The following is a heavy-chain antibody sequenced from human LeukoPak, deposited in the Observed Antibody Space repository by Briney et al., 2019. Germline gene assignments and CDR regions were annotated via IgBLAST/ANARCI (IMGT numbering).Heavy chain of an antibody. Sequence: PGGSLRLSCAASGFTFSSYSMNWVRQAPGKGLEWVSSISSSSSYIYYADSGKGRFTISRDNAKNSLYLQMNSLRAEDTAVYYCARTPSGYDYIWGSYRTYYFDYWGQGTLVTVSS. V-gene: IGHV3-21*01. CDR3: ARTPSGYDYIWGSYRTYYFDY. CDR1: GFTFSSYS. J-gene: IGHJ4*02. CDR2: ISSSSSYI. D-gene: IGHD3-16*02.